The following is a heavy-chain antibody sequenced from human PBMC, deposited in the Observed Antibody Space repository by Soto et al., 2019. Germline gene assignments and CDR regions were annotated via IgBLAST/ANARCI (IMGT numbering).Heavy chain of an antibody. CDR2: TSYDGSNE. J-gene: IGHJ4*02. V-gene: IGHV3-30*03. Sequence: GGSLRLSCVASGFTFSSYGMHWVRQAPGKGLEWVAVTSYDGSNEYYGESVKGRFTISRDNSKNMLYLQINSLRAEDTAVYYCARLKLSSSAAGGNLDYWGQGTLVTVSS. D-gene: IGHD1-26*01. CDR1: GFTFSSYG. CDR3: ARLKLSSSAAGGNLDY.